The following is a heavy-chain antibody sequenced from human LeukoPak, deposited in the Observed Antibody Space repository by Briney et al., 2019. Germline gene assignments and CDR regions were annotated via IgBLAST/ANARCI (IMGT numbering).Heavy chain of an antibody. CDR1: GFTFSSYD. CDR2: ISGSGSST. V-gene: IGHV3-23*01. J-gene: IGHJ4*02. CDR3: AKGGYDYIWGSYRYFDY. Sequence: GGSLRLSCAASGFTFSSYDMSWVRQAPGKGLEWVSGISGSGSSTYYADSVKGRFTFSRDNFRNTLYLQTNNLRAEDTAVYYCAKGGYDYIWGSYRYFDYWGQGTLVTVSS. D-gene: IGHD3-16*02.